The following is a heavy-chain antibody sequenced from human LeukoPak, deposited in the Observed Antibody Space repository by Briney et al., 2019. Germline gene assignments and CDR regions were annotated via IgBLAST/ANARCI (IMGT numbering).Heavy chain of an antibody. CDR3: ARVNINNWHSCDY. Sequence: SGTLSLTCAVSGGSISSNNRWGWVRQPPGKGLEWIGEIYHSGSPNYNPSLKSRVTISVDKPRNHFSLNLSSVTAADTAVYYCARVNINNWHSCDYWGQGTLVTVSS. J-gene: IGHJ4*02. V-gene: IGHV4-4*02. D-gene: IGHD1-1*01. CDR2: IYHSGSP. CDR1: GGSISSNNR.